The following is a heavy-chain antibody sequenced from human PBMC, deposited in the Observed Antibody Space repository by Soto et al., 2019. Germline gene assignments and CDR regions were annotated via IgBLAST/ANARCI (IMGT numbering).Heavy chain of an antibody. J-gene: IGHJ6*02. V-gene: IGHV1-8*01. CDR1: GYTFTSYD. Sequence: QVQLVQSGAEVKKPGASVKVSCKASGYTFTSYDINWVRQATGQGLEWMGWMNPNSGNTGYAQKFQGRVTMTRNTSISTAYMELSSLRSEDTAVYYCASGTGFWRLGGANLDGMDVWGQGTTVTVSS. CDR3: ASGTGFWRLGGANLDGMDV. CDR2: MNPNSGNT. D-gene: IGHD3-3*01.